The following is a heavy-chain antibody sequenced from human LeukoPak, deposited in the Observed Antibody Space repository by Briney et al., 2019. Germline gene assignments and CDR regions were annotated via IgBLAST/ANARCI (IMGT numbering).Heavy chain of an antibody. J-gene: IGHJ4*02. Sequence: ASVKFSCKASGYTFTSYDINWVRQATGQGLEWMGWMNPNSGNTGYAQKFQGRVTMTRNTSISTAYMELSSLRSEDTAVYYCARGLLVWLARPLGYWGQGTLVTVSS. CDR3: ARGLLVWLARPLGY. CDR2: MNPNSGNT. D-gene: IGHD6-19*01. CDR1: GYTFTSYD. V-gene: IGHV1-8*01.